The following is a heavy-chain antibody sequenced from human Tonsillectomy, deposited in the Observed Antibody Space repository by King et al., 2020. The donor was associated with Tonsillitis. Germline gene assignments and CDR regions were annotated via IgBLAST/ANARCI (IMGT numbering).Heavy chain of an antibody. CDR1: GYTFTKYA. Sequence: VQLVQSGPEVKKPGASVKVSCEASGYTFTKYALHWVRQAPGQRPEWMGWTNPAIGDATYSQKFQGRVTITSDTSANIVYMELSSLTSEDTAIYYCSSDHRGVGKPTNWFDPWGQGTLVTVSS. D-gene: IGHD2-15*01. CDR2: TNPAIGDA. CDR3: SSDHRGVGKPTNWFDP. J-gene: IGHJ5*02. V-gene: IGHV1-3*01.